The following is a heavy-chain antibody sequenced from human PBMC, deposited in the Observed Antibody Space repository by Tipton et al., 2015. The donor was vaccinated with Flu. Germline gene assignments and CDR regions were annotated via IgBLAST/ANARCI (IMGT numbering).Heavy chain of an antibody. CDR3: ATSMVRGVRGAFDI. V-gene: IGHV4-39*01. CDR2: IYYSGST. D-gene: IGHD3-10*01. CDR1: GGSISSSSYY. Sequence: TLSLTCTVSGGSISSSSYYWGWIRQPPGKGLEWIGSIYYSGSTYYNPSLKSRVTISVDTSKNQFSLKLSSVTAADTAVYYCATSMVRGVRGAFDIWGQGTMVTVSS. J-gene: IGHJ3*02.